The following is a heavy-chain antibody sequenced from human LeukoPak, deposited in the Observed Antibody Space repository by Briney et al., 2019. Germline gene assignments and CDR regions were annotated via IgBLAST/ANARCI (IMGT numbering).Heavy chain of an antibody. Sequence: SVKVSCKASGYTFTGYYMHWVRQAPGQGLEWMGWINPNSGGTNYAQKFQGRVTMTRDTSISTAYMELSRLRSDDTAVYYCARGYYYDSSGYLLSYYYYGMDVWGQGTTVTVSS. V-gene: IGHV1-2*02. CDR1: GYTFTGYY. CDR3: ARGYYYDSSGYLLSYYYYGMDV. J-gene: IGHJ6*02. CDR2: INPNSGGT. D-gene: IGHD3-22*01.